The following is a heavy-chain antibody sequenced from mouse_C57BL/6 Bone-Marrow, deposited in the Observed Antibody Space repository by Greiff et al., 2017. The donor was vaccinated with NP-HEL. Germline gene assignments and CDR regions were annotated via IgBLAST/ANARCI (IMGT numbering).Heavy chain of an antibody. J-gene: IGHJ3*01. D-gene: IGHD1-3*01. Sequence: SGFTFSDYYMYWVRQTPEKRLEWVAYISNGGGSTYYPDTVKGRFTISRDNAKNTLYLQMSRLKSEDTAMYYCARQGLYSRFAYWGQGTLVTVSA. CDR1: GFTFSDYY. CDR3: ARQGLYSRFAY. CDR2: ISNGGGST. V-gene: IGHV5-12*01.